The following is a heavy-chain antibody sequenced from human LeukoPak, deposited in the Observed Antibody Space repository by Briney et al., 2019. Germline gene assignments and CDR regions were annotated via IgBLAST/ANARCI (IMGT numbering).Heavy chain of an antibody. V-gene: IGHV4-39*01. CDR1: GGSISSYY. CDR3: ARQYGLPTFDY. D-gene: IGHD5-12*01. J-gene: IGHJ4*02. Sequence: SSETLSLTCTVSGGSISSYYWSWIRQPPGKGLEWIGSIYYSGSTYYNPSLKSRVTISVDTSKNQFSLNLSSVTAADTAVYYCARQYGLPTFDYWGQGALVTVSS. CDR2: IYYSGST.